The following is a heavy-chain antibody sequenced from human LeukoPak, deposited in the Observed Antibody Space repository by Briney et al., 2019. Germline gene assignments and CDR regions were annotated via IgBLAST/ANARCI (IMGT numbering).Heavy chain of an antibody. Sequence: ASVKVSCKASGYTFTSYGITWVRQAPGQGLEWMGWISAYNGDTSYAQKFQGRVTMTTDTSTSTAYMELRSLRSDDTAVYYCARARELAHFDYWGQGTLVTVSS. D-gene: IGHD1-26*01. CDR2: ISAYNGDT. CDR3: ARARELAHFDY. J-gene: IGHJ4*02. V-gene: IGHV1-18*01. CDR1: GYTFTSYG.